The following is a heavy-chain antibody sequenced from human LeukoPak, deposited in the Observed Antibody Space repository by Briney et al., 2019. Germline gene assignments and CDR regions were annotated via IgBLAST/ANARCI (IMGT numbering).Heavy chain of an antibody. CDR1: GGSISSSSYY. CDR2: IYSSVST. V-gene: IGHV4-39*01. D-gene: IGHD1-26*01. CDR3: AYSGSYGHLGY. J-gene: IGHJ4*02. Sequence: SETLSLTCTVSGGSISSSSYYWGWICQPPGKGLEWIGSIYSSVSTYYNPSLKSRVTISVDTSKNQFSLRLSSVTAADTALYYCAYSGSYGHLGYWGQGIPVTVSS.